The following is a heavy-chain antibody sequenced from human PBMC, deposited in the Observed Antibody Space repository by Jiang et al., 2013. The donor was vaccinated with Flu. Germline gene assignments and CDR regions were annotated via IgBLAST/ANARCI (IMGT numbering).Heavy chain of an antibody. J-gene: IGHJ4*02. D-gene: IGHD3-9*01. CDR2: IYYSGST. CDR1: GGSISSSSYY. V-gene: IGHV4-39*01. Sequence: GLVKPSETLSLTCTVSGGSISSSSYYWGWIRQPPGKGLEWIGSIYYSGSTYYNPSLKSRVTISVDTSKNQFSLKLSSVTAADTAVYYCARTYYDILTGTKEPYYFDYWGQGTLVTVSS. CDR3: ARTYYDILTGTKEPYYFDY.